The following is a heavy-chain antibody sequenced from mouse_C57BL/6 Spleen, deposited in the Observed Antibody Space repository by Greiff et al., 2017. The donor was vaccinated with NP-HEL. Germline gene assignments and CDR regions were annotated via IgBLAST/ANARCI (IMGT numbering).Heavy chain of an antibody. J-gene: IGHJ2*01. D-gene: IGHD2-1*01. Sequence: VQLQQSGAELVKPGASVKLSCTASGFNFKDYYMHWVKQRTEQGLEWIGRIDPEDGETESAPKFKGKATITADTSSNTAYLQLSSLTSEETAVYYSAKEEGNFGFDYWGKGTTLTVAS. CDR1: GFNFKDYY. CDR3: AKEEGNFGFDY. CDR2: IDPEDGET. V-gene: IGHV14-2*01.